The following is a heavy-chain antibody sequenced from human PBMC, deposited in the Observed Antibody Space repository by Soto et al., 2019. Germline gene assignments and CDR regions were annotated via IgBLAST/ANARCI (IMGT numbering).Heavy chain of an antibody. J-gene: IGHJ5*02. CDR2: ITWNGGRV. Sequence: EVQLVESGGGLVQPGRSLRLSCAVSGFTFDDYAMHWVRQAPGKGLEWVSGITWNGGRVGYADSVKGRFTISRDNAGNSLYLQMKSLKPEDTALYYCTRVAPTNLIGYSGWFGPWGQGTLVTVSS. CDR3: TRVAPTNLIGYSGWFGP. D-gene: IGHD3-9*01. CDR1: GFTFDDYA. V-gene: IGHV3-9*01.